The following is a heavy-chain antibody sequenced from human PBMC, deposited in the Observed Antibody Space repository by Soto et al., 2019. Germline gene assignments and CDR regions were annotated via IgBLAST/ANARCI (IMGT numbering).Heavy chain of an antibody. J-gene: IGHJ4*02. D-gene: IGHD2-15*01. CDR3: ASEDCRNTNCLKGFDY. CDR1: GYTFTDYY. CDR2: INPKSGGP. Sequence: ASVKVSCKTSGYTFTDYYMHWVRQAPGQGFEWVGGINPKSGGPKYVPKFQGRVTVTRETSTSTAYMELNRLTSDDTAVYYCASEDCRNTNCLKGFDYWGQATMITV. V-gene: IGHV1-2*02.